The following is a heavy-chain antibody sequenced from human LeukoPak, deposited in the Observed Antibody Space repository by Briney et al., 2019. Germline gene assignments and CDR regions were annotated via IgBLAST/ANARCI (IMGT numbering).Heavy chain of an antibody. D-gene: IGHD5-18*01. CDR2: ISSSSSYI. Sequence: GGSLRLSCAASGFTFSDYYMSWIRQAPGKGLEWVSSISSSSSYIYYADSVEGRFTISRDNAKNSLYLQMNSLRAEDTAVYYCARDKDTAMVGDLIDYWGQGTLVTVSS. CDR3: ARDKDTAMVGDLIDY. V-gene: IGHV3-11*06. CDR1: GFTFSDYY. J-gene: IGHJ4*02.